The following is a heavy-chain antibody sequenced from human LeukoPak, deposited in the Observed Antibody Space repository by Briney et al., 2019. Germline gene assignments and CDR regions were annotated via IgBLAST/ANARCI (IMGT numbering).Heavy chain of an antibody. J-gene: IGHJ6*01. Sequence: GRSLRLSCAASGFTFSSYGMHWVRQAPGKGLEWVAVVSYDGNNKYYADSVKGRFTISRDNSKNTLYLQMNSLRAEDTAVYYCAKDIGDNWNWDYYYYGMDVWGQGTTVTVSS. CDR2: VSYDGNNK. D-gene: IGHD1-7*01. V-gene: IGHV3-30*18. CDR3: AKDIGDNWNWDYYYYGMDV. CDR1: GFTFSSYG.